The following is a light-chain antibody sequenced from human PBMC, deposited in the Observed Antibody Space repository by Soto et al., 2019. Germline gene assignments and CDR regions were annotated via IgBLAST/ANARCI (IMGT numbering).Light chain of an antibody. Sequence: IGFTQSPGTLSLSPGERATLSCRASQSVPRSYLAWYQQKPGQAHRIIIYGTYNRATGIKDRFSGSGSVTDFTLTLRRIETEDFAVYDCKQYGSSPWT. CDR1: QSVPRSY. J-gene: IGKJ1*01. CDR2: GTY. CDR3: KQYGSSPWT. V-gene: IGKV3-20*01.